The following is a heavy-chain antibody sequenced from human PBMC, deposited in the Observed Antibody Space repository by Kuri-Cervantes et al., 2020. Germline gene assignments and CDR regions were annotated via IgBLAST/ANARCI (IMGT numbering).Heavy chain of an antibody. Sequence: ASVKVSCKASGYTFTGYYMHWVRQAPGQGLEWMGWINPNSGGTNYAQKFQGRVTMTRDTSISTAYMELSRLRSEDTAVYYCARGHCSGGSCYQILYFDYWGQGTLVTVSS. CDR1: GYTFTGYY. V-gene: IGHV1-2*02. CDR3: ARGHCSGGSCYQILYFDY. CDR2: INPNSGGT. J-gene: IGHJ4*02. D-gene: IGHD2-15*01.